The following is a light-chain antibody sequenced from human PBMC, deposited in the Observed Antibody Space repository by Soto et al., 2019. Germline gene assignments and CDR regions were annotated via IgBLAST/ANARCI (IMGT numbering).Light chain of an antibody. CDR3: SSYTSSSTYV. J-gene: IGLJ1*01. CDR1: SSDVGSYNR. V-gene: IGLV2-18*02. Sequence: QSVLTQPPSVSGSPGQSVTISCTGTSSDVGSYNRVSWYQQPPGTAPKLMIYEVSNRPSGVPDRFSGSKSGNTASLTISGLQAEDDADYYCSSYTSSSTYVFGTGTNVTVL. CDR2: EVS.